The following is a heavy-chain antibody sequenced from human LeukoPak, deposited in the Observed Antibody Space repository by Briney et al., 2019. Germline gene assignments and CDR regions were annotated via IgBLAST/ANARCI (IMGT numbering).Heavy chain of an antibody. J-gene: IGHJ4*02. CDR1: GYTFGAYY. CDR2: IRPNSGGT. Sequence: ASVKVSCKASGYTFGAYYMYWVRQAPGQGLEWMGWIRPNSGGTNYAQKFQGRVTMTRDTSISTAYMELSRLRSDDTAVYYCASLGSTVRFDYWGQGTLVTVSS. V-gene: IGHV1-2*02. CDR3: ASLGSTVRFDY. D-gene: IGHD3-10*01.